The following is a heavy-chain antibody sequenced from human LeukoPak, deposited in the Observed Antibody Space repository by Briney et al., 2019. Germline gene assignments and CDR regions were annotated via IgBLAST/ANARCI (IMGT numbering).Heavy chain of an antibody. CDR3: ACHDFWSGYSNY. CDR1: GGSISSYY. Sequence: SETLSLTCTVSGGSISSYYWSWIRQPPGKGLEWIGYIYYSGSTNYNPSLKSRVTISVDTSKNQFSLKLSSVTAADTAVYYCACHDFWSGYSNYWGQGTLVTVSS. V-gene: IGHV4-59*01. J-gene: IGHJ4*02. D-gene: IGHD3-3*01. CDR2: IYYSGST.